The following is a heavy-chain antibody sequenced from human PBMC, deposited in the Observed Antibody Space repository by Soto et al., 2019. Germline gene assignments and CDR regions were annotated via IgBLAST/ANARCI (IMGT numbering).Heavy chain of an antibody. D-gene: IGHD1-20*01. CDR3: AHRVPYNSYWDVGWLDP. CDR1: GFSLTSSGVG. Sequence: QITLKESGPTLVEPTQTLTLTCSFSGFSLTSSGVGVGWLRQAPGKALECLGIIYWDGDRRYNPSLKERLTITKDTSKNQVVLTMTYMEPVDTATYYCAHRVPYNSYWDVGWLDPWGQGTLVTVS. J-gene: IGHJ5*02. V-gene: IGHV2-5*02. CDR2: IYWDGDR.